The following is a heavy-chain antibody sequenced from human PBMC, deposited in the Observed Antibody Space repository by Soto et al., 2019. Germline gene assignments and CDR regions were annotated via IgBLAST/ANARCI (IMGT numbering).Heavy chain of an antibody. CDR1: GSSISSGSYY. CDR2: IYHSGST. J-gene: IGHJ4*02. V-gene: IGHV4-31*03. Sequence: QVQLQESGPGLVKPSQTLSLTCTVSGSSISSGSYYWSWIRQHPGKGLEWIGYIYHSGSTYYTPSLKSRATISLDTSKNQFSLKLSSVTAADTAVYYWARDYMAVVDWGQGTLVTVYS. CDR3: ARDYMAVVD. D-gene: IGHD2-15*01.